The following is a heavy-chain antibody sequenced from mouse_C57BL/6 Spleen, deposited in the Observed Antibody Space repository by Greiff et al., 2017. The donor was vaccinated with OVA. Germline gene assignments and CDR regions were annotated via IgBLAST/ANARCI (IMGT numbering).Heavy chain of an antibody. Sequence: EVQLQHSGPELVKPGASVKISCKASGYTFTDYYMTWVKQSHGKSLGWIGDINPNNGGTSYNQKFKGKATLTVDKSSITAYMELRSLTSEDSAVYYCARWSTTVVATDYYAMDYWGQGTSVTVSS. CDR2: INPNNGGT. D-gene: IGHD1-1*01. CDR3: ARWSTTVVATDYYAMDY. CDR1: GYTFTDYY. V-gene: IGHV1-26*01. J-gene: IGHJ4*01.